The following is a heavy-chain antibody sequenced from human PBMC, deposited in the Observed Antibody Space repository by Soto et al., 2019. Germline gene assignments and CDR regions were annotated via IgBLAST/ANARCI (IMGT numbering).Heavy chain of an antibody. Sequence: QVQLVESGGGVVQPGRSLRLSCAASGFTFSSYGMHWVRQAPGKGLEWVAVISYDGSNKYYADSVKGRFTISRDNSKNTLYLQMNSLRAEDTAVYYGAKSCMDVWGQGTTVTVSS. CDR2: ISYDGSNK. CDR3: AKSCMDV. J-gene: IGHJ6*02. V-gene: IGHV3-30*18. CDR1: GFTFSSYG.